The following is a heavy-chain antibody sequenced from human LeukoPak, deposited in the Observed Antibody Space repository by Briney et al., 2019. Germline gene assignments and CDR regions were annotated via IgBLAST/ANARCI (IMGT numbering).Heavy chain of an antibody. Sequence: GGSLRLSCAGSGFTFSSYWMHWVRQAPGKGLVWVSRINSDGSITTYADSVKGRFTISRDNAKNTLYPQMNSLRAEDTAVYYCVRALLGDFDYWGQGTLVTVSS. CDR3: VRALLGDFDY. J-gene: IGHJ4*02. CDR1: GFTFSSYW. D-gene: IGHD1-26*01. CDR2: INSDGSIT. V-gene: IGHV3-74*01.